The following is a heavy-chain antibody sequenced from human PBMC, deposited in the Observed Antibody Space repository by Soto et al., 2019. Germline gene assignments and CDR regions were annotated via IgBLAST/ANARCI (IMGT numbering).Heavy chain of an antibody. CDR1: GFTFSSYS. CDR2: ISSSSSAI. CDR3: ATSTVTTGAFDV. Sequence: EVQLEESGGGLVQPGGSLRLSCAGSGFTFSSYSMNWVRQAPGKGLEWVSNISSSSSAIYYTDSVRGRFTISRDNAKNSVYLQMNSLRAEDAAVYYCATSTVTTGAFDVWGQGTRVTVSS. J-gene: IGHJ3*01. D-gene: IGHD4-17*01. V-gene: IGHV3-48*01.